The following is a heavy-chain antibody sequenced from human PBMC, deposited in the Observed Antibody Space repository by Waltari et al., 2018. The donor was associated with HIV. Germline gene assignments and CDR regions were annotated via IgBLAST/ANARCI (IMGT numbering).Heavy chain of an antibody. Sequence: QVPLVQSGAEVKKHGVSGKASCKAAGITFSAHSLHRARQAPGQGLERMGCINPNSGGTRYSEKFQGRVTMTRDTSISTAYMELFSLRLDDTAIYYCTRGFRGTINYFDSRLGHWGQGTLVTVSS. V-gene: IGHV1-2*02. CDR1: GITFSAHS. CDR2: INPNSGGT. D-gene: IGHD3-22*01. CDR3: TRGFRGTINYFDSRLGH. J-gene: IGHJ4*02.